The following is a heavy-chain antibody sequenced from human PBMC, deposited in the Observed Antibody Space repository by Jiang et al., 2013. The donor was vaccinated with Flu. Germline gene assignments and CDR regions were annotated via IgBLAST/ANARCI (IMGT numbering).Heavy chain of an antibody. V-gene: IGHV1-2*02. D-gene: IGHD3-10*01. J-gene: IGHJ5*02. CDR1: GYTFTGYY. CDR2: INPNSGGT. CDR3: ARALFYYGSGRRFSWFDP. Sequence: GAEVKKPGASVKVSCKASGYTFTGYYMHWVRQAPGQGLEWMGWINPNSGGTNYAQKFQGRVTMTRDTSISTAYMELSRLRSDDTAVYYCARALFYYGSGRRFSWFDPWGQGTLVTVSS.